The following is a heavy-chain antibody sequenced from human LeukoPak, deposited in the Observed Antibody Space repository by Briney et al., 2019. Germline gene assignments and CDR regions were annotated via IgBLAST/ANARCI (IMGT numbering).Heavy chain of an antibody. D-gene: IGHD3-10*01. V-gene: IGHV3-66*01. CDR3: ARVGFRYYMDV. J-gene: IGHJ6*03. CDR1: GFTFSSYA. CDR2: IYSGGST. Sequence: GGSLRLSCAASGFTFSSYAMSWVRQAPGKGLEWVSVIYSGGSTYYADSVKGRFTISRDNSKNTLYLQMNSLRAEDTAVYYCARVGFRYYMDVWGKGTTVTISS.